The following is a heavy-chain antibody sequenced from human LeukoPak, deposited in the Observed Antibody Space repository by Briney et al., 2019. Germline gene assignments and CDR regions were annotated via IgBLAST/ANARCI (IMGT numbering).Heavy chain of an antibody. CDR1: GASISTYY. CDR2: LYSRWSP. V-gene: IGHV4-59*01. CDR3: ARLQPNSGEWAFDI. Sequence: KPSETLSLTCTVSGASISTYYWSWIRQSPGKGLEWIGYLYSRWSPNYNPSLKRRVTISVDTSKNHFSLTLSSVTAADTAVYYCARLQPNSGEWAFDIWGQGTMVTVS. D-gene: IGHD1-1*01. J-gene: IGHJ3*02.